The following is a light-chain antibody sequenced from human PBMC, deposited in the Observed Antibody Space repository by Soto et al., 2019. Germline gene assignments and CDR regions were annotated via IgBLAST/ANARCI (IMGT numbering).Light chain of an antibody. J-gene: IGKJ2*01. CDR3: LHDYNYPYT. Sequence: IQMTHYPPSVSHSXGGRLTNTAXASQGIRNDLGWYQQKSGRAPKLLIFGASTLQSGVPSRFSGSGSGTDFTLTISSLQPEDFATYYCLHDYNYPYTFGQGTKVDIK. CDR1: QGIRND. V-gene: IGKV1-6*01. CDR2: GAS.